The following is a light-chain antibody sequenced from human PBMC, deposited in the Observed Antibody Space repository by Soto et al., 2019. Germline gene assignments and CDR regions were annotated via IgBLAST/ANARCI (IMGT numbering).Light chain of an antibody. CDR2: GAS. CDR3: QQYNIWPRT. J-gene: IGKJ4*01. V-gene: IGKV3-15*01. CDR1: QSVRSN. Sequence: EIVMTQSPATLSVSPGERATLSCRASQSVRSNLAWYQQRPGQAPRLLIYGASTRATGIPARFSGGGSGTEFTLTISSLQPEDFAVYYCQQYNIWPRTFGGGTKVEIK.